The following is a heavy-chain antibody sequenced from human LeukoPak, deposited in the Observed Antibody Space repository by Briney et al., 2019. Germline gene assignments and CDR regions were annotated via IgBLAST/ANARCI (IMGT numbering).Heavy chain of an antibody. D-gene: IGHD3-22*01. CDR2: INGDGSST. V-gene: IGHV3-74*01. J-gene: IGHJ4*02. CDR3: VKLTWGYYDSSGYSETDY. Sequence: GGSLRLSCAASGFTFSSYWMHWVRQAPGKGLVWVSRINGDGSSTSYADSVKGRFTISRGNAKNTLYLQMNSLRAEDTAVYYCVKLTWGYYDSSGYSETDYWGQGTLVTVSS. CDR1: GFTFSSYW.